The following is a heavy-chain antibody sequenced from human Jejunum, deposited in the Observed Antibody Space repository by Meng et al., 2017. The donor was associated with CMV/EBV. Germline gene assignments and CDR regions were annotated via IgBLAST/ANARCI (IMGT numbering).Heavy chain of an antibody. CDR1: ISSSGHY. V-gene: IGHV4-39*07. CDR2: IYYSGTT. D-gene: IGHD3-3*01. J-gene: IGHJ4*02. CDR3: ARGGDFWSGYSGHYFDY. Sequence: ISSSGHYWGWIRQPPGKGLEWIGSIYYSGTTYYNPSLKSRVTISVDTSKNQFSPKLSSVTAADTAIYYCARGGDFWSGYSGHYFDYWGQGSLVTVSS.